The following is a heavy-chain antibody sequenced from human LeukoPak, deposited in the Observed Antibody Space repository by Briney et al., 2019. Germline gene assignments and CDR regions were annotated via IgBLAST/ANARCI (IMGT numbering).Heavy chain of an antibody. CDR3: AKAYGLTSRGDY. Sequence: GGSLRLSCAASGFIFKSYWMSWVRQAPGKGLEWVASIKQDGSEENYVDSVRGRFTISRDNAKKSLYLHMNSLRAEDTAVYYCAKAYGLTSRGDYWGQGTLVTVSS. CDR1: GFIFKSYW. V-gene: IGHV3-7*03. CDR2: IKQDGSEE. J-gene: IGHJ4*02. D-gene: IGHD1-1*01.